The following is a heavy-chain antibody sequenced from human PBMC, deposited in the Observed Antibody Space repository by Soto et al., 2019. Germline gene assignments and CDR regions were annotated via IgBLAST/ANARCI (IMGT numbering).Heavy chain of an antibody. CDR3: ARDGATITHDAFDI. CDR1: GFTLSYYW. Sequence: GGSLRLSCAASGFTLSYYWMSWVRQAPGKGLEWVSAISGSGSSTYYADSVKGRFTISRDNSKNTLYLQMNSLRAEDTAVYYCARDGATITHDAFDIWGQGTMVTVSS. J-gene: IGHJ3*02. V-gene: IGHV3-23*01. CDR2: ISGSGSST. D-gene: IGHD5-12*01.